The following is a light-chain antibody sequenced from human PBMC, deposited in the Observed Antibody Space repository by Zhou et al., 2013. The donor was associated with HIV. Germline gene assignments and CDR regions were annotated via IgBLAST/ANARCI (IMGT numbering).Light chain of an antibody. CDR3: TTELTVPRRT. J-gene: IGKJ1*01. CDR1: QSITNY. V-gene: IGKV1-39*01. CDR2: AAS. Sequence: DIQMTQSPSSLSASVRDRVTFTCRASQSITNYLNWYQQKPGKAPKLLIYAASSLQSGVPSRFSGSGSGTDFTLTISSLQPEDFATYYCTTELTVPRRTFGQGTKVEIK.